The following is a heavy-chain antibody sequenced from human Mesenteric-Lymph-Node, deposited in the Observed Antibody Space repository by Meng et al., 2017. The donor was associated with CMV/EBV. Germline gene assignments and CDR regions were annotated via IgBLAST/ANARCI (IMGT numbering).Heavy chain of an antibody. V-gene: IGHV4-4*02. J-gene: IGHJ4*02. CDR3: VRDLGGLPAAHGDY. CDR1: CGSIRSESC. CDR2: FYHSGDT. D-gene: IGHD2-2*01. Sequence: VSCGSIRSESCWSWVRQPPGKGLECIGEFYHSGDTNYNPSLKSRVTVSVDKSKNQFSLRLNSVTAADTAVYYCVRDLGGLPAAHGDYWGQGTLVTVSS.